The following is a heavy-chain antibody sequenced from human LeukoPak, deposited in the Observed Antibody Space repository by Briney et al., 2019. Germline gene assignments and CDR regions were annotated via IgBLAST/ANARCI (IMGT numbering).Heavy chain of an antibody. J-gene: IGHJ4*02. CDR1: GYTFTGYY. CDR2: INPNSGGST. Sequence: EASVKVSCKASGYTFTGYYMHWVRQAPGQGLEWMGWINPNSGGSTSYAQKFQGRVTMTRDTSTSTVYMELSSLRSEDTAVYYCARASGQGRKFDYWGQGTLVTVSS. V-gene: IGHV1-46*01. D-gene: IGHD5-12*01. CDR3: ARASGQGRKFDY.